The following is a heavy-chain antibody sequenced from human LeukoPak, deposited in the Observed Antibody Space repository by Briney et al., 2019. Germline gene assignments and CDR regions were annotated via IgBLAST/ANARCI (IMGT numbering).Heavy chain of an antibody. CDR1: GFTLTGYS. J-gene: IGHJ5*02. Sequence: GGSLRLSCAASGFTLTGYSMNWVRQAPGKGLEWVSGISASGGSTYYADSVKGRFTISRDNSKNTLYLQMNSLRAEDTAVYYCAKAFTVTRVYNCLDPWGQGTLVTVSS. CDR3: AKAFTVTRVYNCLDP. D-gene: IGHD4-17*01. V-gene: IGHV3-23*01. CDR2: ISASGGST.